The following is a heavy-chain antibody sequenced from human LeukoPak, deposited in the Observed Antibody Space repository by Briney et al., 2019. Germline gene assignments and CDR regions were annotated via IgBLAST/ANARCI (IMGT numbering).Heavy chain of an antibody. Sequence: PGGSLRLSCAASGFTFSSYWMSWVRQAPGKGLEWVANIKQDGSEKYYVDSVKGRFTISRDNAKNSLYLQMNSLRAEDTAVYYCARDPPTHWAYYYYGMDVWGQGTTVTVSS. V-gene: IGHV3-7*01. D-gene: IGHD3-16*01. CDR3: ARDPPTHWAYYYYGMDV. CDR2: IKQDGSEK. J-gene: IGHJ6*02. CDR1: GFTFSSYW.